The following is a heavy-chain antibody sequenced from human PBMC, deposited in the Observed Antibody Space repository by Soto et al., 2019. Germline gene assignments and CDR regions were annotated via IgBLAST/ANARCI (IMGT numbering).Heavy chain of an antibody. J-gene: IGHJ4*02. V-gene: IGHV4-39*07. CDR1: GGSISDSNDH. CDR3: ARSEATAPDY. Sequence: PSETLSLTCTVSGGSISDSNDHCGWIRQPPGQGLEWIGRAHNSGRINYNPPFKSRVTISVDRSQNHFSLQLTSVTAADTAVYYCARSEATAPDYWGQGTLVTVSS. CDR2: AHNSGRI.